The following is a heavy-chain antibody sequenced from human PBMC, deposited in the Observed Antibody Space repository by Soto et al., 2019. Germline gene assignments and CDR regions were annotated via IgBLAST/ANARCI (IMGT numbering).Heavy chain of an antibody. Sequence: GGSLRLSCAASGFSVSSNYMNWVRQAPGKGLEWVGRIKSKTDGGTTDYAAPVKGRFTISRDDSKNTLYLQMNSLKTEDTAVYYCTTGGYCSGGSCYPPYYYYYGMDVWGQGTTVTVSS. CDR3: TTGGYCSGGSCYPPYYYYYGMDV. D-gene: IGHD2-15*01. CDR1: GFSVSSNY. CDR2: IKSKTDGGTT. V-gene: IGHV3-15*01. J-gene: IGHJ6*02.